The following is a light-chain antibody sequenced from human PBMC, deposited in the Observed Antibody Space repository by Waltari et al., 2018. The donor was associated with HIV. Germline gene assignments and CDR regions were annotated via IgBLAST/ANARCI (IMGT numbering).Light chain of an antibody. V-gene: IGLV2-23*02. CDR2: EVT. CDR1: SGDVDNYNL. Sequence: QSALTQPASVSGSPGQSITISCTETSGDVDNYNLVSWYQQYTGRAPKLLIYEVTKRPSGVSNRFSGSKSGNTASLTISDLQAEDEAKYYCCSYGNSGTCVLFGGGTRVTV. CDR3: CSYGNSGTCVL. J-gene: IGLJ2*01.